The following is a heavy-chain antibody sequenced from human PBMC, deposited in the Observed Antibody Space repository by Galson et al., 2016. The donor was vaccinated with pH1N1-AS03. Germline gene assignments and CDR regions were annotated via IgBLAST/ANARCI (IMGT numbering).Heavy chain of an antibody. CDR2: ISGYNGNT. J-gene: IGHJ6*02. CDR1: GYKFTNYG. V-gene: IGHV1-18*04. Sequence: SVKVSCKASGYKFTNYGFNWVRQAPGQGLEWMGWISGYNGNTNYAQSLQGRVTMTTDTSTSTAYMELRSLSSDDTAVYYRARDDGALYYYYGLDVWGQGTTVTVSS. D-gene: IGHD4-17*01. CDR3: ARDDGALYYYYGLDV.